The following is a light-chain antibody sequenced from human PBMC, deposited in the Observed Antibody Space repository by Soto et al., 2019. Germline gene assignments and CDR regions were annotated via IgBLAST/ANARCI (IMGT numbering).Light chain of an antibody. Sequence: DIQMTQSPSTLSASVGDRVTITCRASQSISSWLAWYQQKPGKAPKLLIYKASSLESGVPSRFSGSGSGTEFTLTISSLQPDDFATYYCQHYSIVWEFGQGTKV. CDR3: QHYSIVWE. V-gene: IGKV1-5*03. J-gene: IGKJ1*01. CDR1: QSISSW. CDR2: KAS.